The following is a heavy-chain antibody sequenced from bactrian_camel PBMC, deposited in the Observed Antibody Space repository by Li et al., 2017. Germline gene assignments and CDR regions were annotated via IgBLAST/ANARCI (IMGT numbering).Heavy chain of an antibody. CDR1: GYTASSNC. CDR2: IYTERARAGRT. J-gene: IGHJ4*01. Sequence: HVQLVESGGGSVQSGGSLLLSCVSAGYTASSNCMGWFRQAPGKEREWVAAIYTERARAGRTYYADSVKDRFTISRDNAKNTVYLQLNSLKTEDMATYYCAAALWSGGYYSASYAYWGQGTQVTVS. D-gene: IGHD2*01. CDR3: AAALWSGGYYSASYAY. V-gene: IGHV3S1*01.